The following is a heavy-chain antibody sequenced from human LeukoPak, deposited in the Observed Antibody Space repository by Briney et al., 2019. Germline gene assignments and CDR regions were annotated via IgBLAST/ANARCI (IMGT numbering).Heavy chain of an antibody. Sequence: SETLSLTCTVSGGSISSSSYYWGWIRQPPGKGLEWIGSIYYSGSTYYNPSLKSRVTISVDTSKNQFSLKLSSVTAADTAVYYCARSGEIVPAAMGPYYYYGMDVWGQGTTVTVSS. CDR2: IYYSGST. D-gene: IGHD2-2*01. V-gene: IGHV4-39*07. CDR3: ARSGEIVPAAMGPYYYYGMDV. CDR1: GGSISSSSYY. J-gene: IGHJ6*02.